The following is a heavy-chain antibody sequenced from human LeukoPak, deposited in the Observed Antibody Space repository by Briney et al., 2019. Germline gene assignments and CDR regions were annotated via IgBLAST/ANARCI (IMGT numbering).Heavy chain of an antibody. Sequence: GGSLRLSCAASGFTVSSNYMSWVRQAPGKGLEWVSVIYSGGSTYYADSVKGRFTISRGNSKNTLYLQMNSLRAEDTAVYYCARVGRVTTGYYFDYWGQGTLVTVSS. CDR2: IYSGGST. J-gene: IGHJ4*02. CDR1: GFTVSSNY. V-gene: IGHV3-53*01. D-gene: IGHD4-17*01. CDR3: ARVGRVTTGYYFDY.